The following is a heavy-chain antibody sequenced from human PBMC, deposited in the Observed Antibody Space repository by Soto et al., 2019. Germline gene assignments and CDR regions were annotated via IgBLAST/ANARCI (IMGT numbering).Heavy chain of an antibody. CDR3: ASSPPENGILYSTALFDY. J-gene: IGHJ4*02. CDR1: GGTFSSYA. Sequence: QVQLVQSGAEVKKPGSSVKVSCKASGGTFSSYAISWVRQAPGQGLEWMGGIIRIFGTANYAQKFQGRVTITADESTSTAYMELSSLRSEDTAVYYCASSPPENGILYSTALFDYWGQGTLVTVSS. CDR2: IIRIFGTA. V-gene: IGHV1-69*01. D-gene: IGHD2-8*01.